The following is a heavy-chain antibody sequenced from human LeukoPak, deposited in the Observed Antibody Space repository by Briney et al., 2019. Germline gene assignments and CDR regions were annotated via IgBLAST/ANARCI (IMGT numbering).Heavy chain of an antibody. J-gene: IGHJ3*02. CDR3: ARESMYSSVGSYGFDI. V-gene: IGHV4-59*01. D-gene: IGHD3-10*01. CDR1: GGSTSSYY. CDR2: IYYSGST. Sequence: SETLSLTCTASGGSTSSYYWNWIRQPPGKELEWIGNIYYSGSTNYNPYLKSRVTISIDTSKNQFSLKVNSAIAADTAVYYCARESMYSSVGSYGFDIWGQGTMVTVSS.